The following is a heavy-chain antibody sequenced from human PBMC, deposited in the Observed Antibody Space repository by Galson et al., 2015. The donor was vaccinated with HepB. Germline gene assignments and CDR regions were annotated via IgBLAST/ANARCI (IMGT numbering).Heavy chain of an antibody. CDR1: FTFSSSS. Sequence: FTFSSSSVQWVRQARGQRLEWIGWIVVGSGNTNYAQKFQERVTITRDMSTSTAYMELSSLRSEDTAVYYCATLIGNSYDCSGQYYFDYWGQGTLVTVSS. V-gene: IGHV1-58*01. CDR2: IVVGSGNT. CDR3: ATLIGNSYDCSGQYYFDY. D-gene: IGHD3-22*01. J-gene: IGHJ4*02.